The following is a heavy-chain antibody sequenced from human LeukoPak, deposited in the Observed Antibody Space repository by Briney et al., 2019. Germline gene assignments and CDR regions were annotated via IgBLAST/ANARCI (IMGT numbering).Heavy chain of an antibody. CDR1: GYTSTGYY. CDR3: ARETQGIDY. J-gene: IGHJ4*02. Sequence: ASVKVSCKASGYTSTGYYLHWVRQAPGQGLEWMGWINSNSGGTNYAQKFQGRVTLTRDTSISTVYMELTRLRSDDTAVYYCARETQGIDYWGQGTLVTVSS. CDR2: INSNSGGT. V-gene: IGHV1-2*02.